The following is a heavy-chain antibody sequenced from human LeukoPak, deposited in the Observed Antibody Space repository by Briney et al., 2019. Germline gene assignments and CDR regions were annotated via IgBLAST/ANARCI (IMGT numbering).Heavy chain of an antibody. CDR3: AKDEGSCIGANCYLNWFDP. D-gene: IGHD2-15*01. Sequence: GGSLRLSCAASGFTFDDYAMHWVRQAPGKGLEWVSLISGDGGRTYSADSVKGRFTISRDNSKNSLYLQMNSLRTEDTALYYCAKDEGSCIGANCYLNWFDPWGQGTLVTVSS. V-gene: IGHV3-43*02. CDR2: ISGDGGRT. CDR1: GFTFDDYA. J-gene: IGHJ5*02.